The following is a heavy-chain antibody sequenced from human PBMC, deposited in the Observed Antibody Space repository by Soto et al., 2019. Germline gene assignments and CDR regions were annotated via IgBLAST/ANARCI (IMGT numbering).Heavy chain of an antibody. CDR3: AKDKYGEGGAAADKWYYYGMDV. D-gene: IGHD6-13*01. J-gene: IGHJ6*02. Sequence: EVQLLESGGGLVQPGGSLRLSCAASGFTFSSYAMSWVRQAPGKGLEWVSAISGSGGSTYYADSVKGRFTISRDNSKNTLYLQMNSLRAEDTAVYYCAKDKYGEGGAAADKWYYYGMDVWGQGTTVTVSS. CDR2: ISGSGGST. CDR1: GFTFSSYA. V-gene: IGHV3-23*01.